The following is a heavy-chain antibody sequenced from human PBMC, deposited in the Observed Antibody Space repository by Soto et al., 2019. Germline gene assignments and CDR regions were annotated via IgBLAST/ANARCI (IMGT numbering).Heavy chain of an antibody. Sequence: GGSLRLSCAASGFIFRNYAMSWVRQAPGKGLDWVSGISGSGGNTYYVDSVKGRFTVSRDNNKNTLYLQMNSLTAQDTAVYYCAKNSGSSWHAFDYWGQGALVTVSS. D-gene: IGHD6-13*01. CDR3: AKNSGSSWHAFDY. V-gene: IGHV3-23*01. CDR2: ISGSGGNT. J-gene: IGHJ4*02. CDR1: GFIFRNYA.